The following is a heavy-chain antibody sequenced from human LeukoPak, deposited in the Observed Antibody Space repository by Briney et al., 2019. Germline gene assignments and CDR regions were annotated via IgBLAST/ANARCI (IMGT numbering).Heavy chain of an antibody. Sequence: GGSLRLSCAASGFTFSSYELHWVRQAPGKGLEWISYISSGSTTVKYADSVRGRFTISRDDARESLYLQMTSLRAEDRAIYYCGASRQYVGAFDIWGQGTLVTVSS. D-gene: IGHD3-16*01. CDR3: GASRQYVGAFDI. J-gene: IGHJ3*02. V-gene: IGHV3-48*03. CDR1: GFTFSSYE. CDR2: ISSGSTTV.